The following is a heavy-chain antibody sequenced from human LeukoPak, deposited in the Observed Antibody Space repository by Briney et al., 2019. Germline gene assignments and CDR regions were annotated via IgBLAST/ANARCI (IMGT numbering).Heavy chain of an antibody. CDR3: VRDRGGSYSGNSIDP. CDR1: GGTFGTYA. J-gene: IGHJ5*02. V-gene: IGHV1-69*05. D-gene: IGHD1-26*01. CDR2: IIPIFGSA. Sequence: SVKVSCKASGGTFGTYAISWVRQAPGQGLEWMGEIIPIFGSANYAQKFQGRVTITTDESTSTAYMELSSLRSEDTAVYYCVRDRGGSYSGNSIDPWGQGTLVTVSS.